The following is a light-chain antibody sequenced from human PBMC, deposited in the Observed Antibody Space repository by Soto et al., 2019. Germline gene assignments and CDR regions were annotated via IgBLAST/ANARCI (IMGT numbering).Light chain of an antibody. CDR1: HSIGTY. V-gene: IGKV3-11*01. CDR3: QQRSNWPPTWT. Sequence: EIVLTQSPATLSLSPGEGATLSCRASHSIGTYLAWYQKKPGQAPRLLIYDASNRPSGIPARFSGSVSGTDFTLTISSLKPEDFAVYYCQQRSNWPPTWTFGQGTKVEIK. CDR2: DAS. J-gene: IGKJ1*01.